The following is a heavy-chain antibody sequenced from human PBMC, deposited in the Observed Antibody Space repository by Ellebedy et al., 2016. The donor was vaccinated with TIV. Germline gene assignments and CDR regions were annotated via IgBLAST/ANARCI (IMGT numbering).Heavy chain of an antibody. CDR3: AREDMVRGVMD. D-gene: IGHD3-10*01. J-gene: IGHJ4*02. Sequence: SETLSLTCTVSGYTVNNGFYWGWIRQPPGKGLEWIGNMYHSGTYYNPSLESRVTISADTSKNQFSLNRISVTDTDTAVYYCAREDMVRGVMDWGQGTLVTVSS. V-gene: IGHV4-38-2*02. CDR2: MYHSGT. CDR1: GYTVNNGFY.